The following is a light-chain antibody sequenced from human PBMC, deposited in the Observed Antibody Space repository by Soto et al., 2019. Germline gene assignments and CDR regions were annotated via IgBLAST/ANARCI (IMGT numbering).Light chain of an antibody. CDR1: QSISSW. Sequence: DIQMTQSPSTLSASVGDRVTITCRASQSISSWLAWYQQKPGKAPKLLIYEASSSEIGVPPRFSGSGFGTEFTLTICSLQPDDFATYYCQHYKESSTFGQGTRLEIK. CDR3: QHYKESST. V-gene: IGKV1-5*03. J-gene: IGKJ1*01. CDR2: EAS.